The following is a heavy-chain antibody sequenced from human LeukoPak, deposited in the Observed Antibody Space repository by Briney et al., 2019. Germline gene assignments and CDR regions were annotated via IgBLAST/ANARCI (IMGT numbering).Heavy chain of an antibody. CDR3: ARVYDSSGVDY. CDR2: IYHSGST. CDR1: GGSISSGGYS. Sequence: SQTLSLTCAVSGGSISSGGYSWSWIRQPPGKGLEWIGYIYHSGSTYYNPSLKSRVTISVDTSKNQFSLKLSSVTAADTAVYYCARVYDSSGVDYWGQGTLVTVSS. D-gene: IGHD3-22*01. J-gene: IGHJ4*02. V-gene: IGHV4-30-2*01.